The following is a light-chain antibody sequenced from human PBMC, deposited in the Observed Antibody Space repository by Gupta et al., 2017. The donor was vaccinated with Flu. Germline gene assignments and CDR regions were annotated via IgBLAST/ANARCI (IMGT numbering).Light chain of an antibody. J-gene: IGLJ2*01. CDR3: PSYAANGNRV. V-gene: IGLV2-14*01. CDR1: SSDIGTYIS. CDR2: EVT. Sequence: RTSSDIGTYISVSWYQQHPAQALQLLIYEVTRRPSAASDRFSASKSGNMASLTISGLQAEDEADYYCPSYAANGNRVFGGGTNFTVL.